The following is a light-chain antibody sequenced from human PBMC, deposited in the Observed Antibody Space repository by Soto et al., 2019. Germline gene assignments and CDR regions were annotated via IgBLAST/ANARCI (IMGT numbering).Light chain of an antibody. V-gene: IGKV3D-20*02. CDR3: QQRSNWPALT. CDR2: AAS. J-gene: IGKJ4*01. Sequence: EIVLTQSPDTLSLSPGERATLFCRASQTLSINSLAWYQQKPGQAPRLLIYAASTRDTGIPDRFNGSRSGTDFALTINRLEPEDFAVYYCQQRSNWPALTFGGGTKVEIK. CDR1: QTLSINS.